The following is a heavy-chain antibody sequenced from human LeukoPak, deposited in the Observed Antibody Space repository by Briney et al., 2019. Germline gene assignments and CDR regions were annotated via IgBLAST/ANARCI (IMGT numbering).Heavy chain of an antibody. V-gene: IGHV1-2*02. Sequence: ASVKVSCKASGYTFTGYYMHWVRQAPGQGLEWMGWINPNSGGTNYAQKFQGRVTMTRDTSISTAYMELSRLRSDDTAVYYCARDDSSGYYPPPYYFYYWGQGTLVTVSS. CDR1: GYTFTGYY. D-gene: IGHD3-22*01. CDR2: INPNSGGT. J-gene: IGHJ4*02. CDR3: ARDDSSGYYPPPYYFYY.